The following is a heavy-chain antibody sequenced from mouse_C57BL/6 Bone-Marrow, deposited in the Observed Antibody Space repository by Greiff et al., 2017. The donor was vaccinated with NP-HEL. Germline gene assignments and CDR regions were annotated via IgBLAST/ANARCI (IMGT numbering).Heavy chain of an antibody. V-gene: IGHV5-6*01. J-gene: IGHJ1*03. CDR3: ASPTYYYGSRGWYFDV. CDR2: ISSGGSYT. Sequence: EVKVVESGGDLVKPGGSLKLSCAASGFTFSSYGMSWVRQTPDKRLEWVATISSGGSYTYYPDSVKGRFTISRDNAKNTLYLQMSSLKPEDTAMYYCASPTYYYGSRGWYFDVWGTGTTVTVSS. CDR1: GFTFSSYG. D-gene: IGHD1-1*01.